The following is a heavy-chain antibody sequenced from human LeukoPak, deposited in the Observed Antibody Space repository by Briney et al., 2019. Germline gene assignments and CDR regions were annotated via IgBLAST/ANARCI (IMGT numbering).Heavy chain of an antibody. CDR3: ARTAMVNYYFDY. J-gene: IGHJ4*02. V-gene: IGHV3-48*03. D-gene: IGHD5-18*01. CDR2: ISSTGKTI. CDR1: GSTFSSSE. Sequence: GGSLRLSCAASGSTFSSSEMNWVRQAPGQGLEWVSYISSTGKTIYYADSVKGRFTISRDNAKNSLYLQMNSLRAEDTALYYCARTAMVNYYFDYWGQGTLVTVSS.